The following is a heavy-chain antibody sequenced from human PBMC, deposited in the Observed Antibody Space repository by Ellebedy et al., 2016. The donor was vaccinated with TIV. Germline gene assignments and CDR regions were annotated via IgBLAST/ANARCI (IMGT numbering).Heavy chain of an antibody. J-gene: IGHJ2*01. CDR3: ARDIYYYESSGYYYVPWYFDL. V-gene: IGHV3-7*01. Sequence: GESLKISCAASGFTFSTYWMSWVRQAPGKGREWVANIKEDGSDITYADSVKGRFTISRDNAQNSLYLQMNSLRAEDTAVYYCARDIYYYESSGYYYVPWYFDLWGRGTLVTVSS. CDR2: IKEDGSDI. CDR1: GFTFSTYW. D-gene: IGHD3-22*01.